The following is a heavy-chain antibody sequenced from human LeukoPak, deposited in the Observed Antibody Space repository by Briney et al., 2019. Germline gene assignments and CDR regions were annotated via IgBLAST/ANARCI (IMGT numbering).Heavy chain of an antibody. D-gene: IGHD2-8*01. V-gene: IGHV4-38-2*02. CDR1: GDSISSGDYY. CDR2: IYHSGST. Sequence: PSQTLSLTCTVSGDSISSGDYYWGWIRQPPGKGLEWIGSIYHSGSTYYNPSLKSRVTISVDTSKNQSSLKLSSVTAADTAVYYCARDVDCTNGVCYTDAFDIWGQGTMVTVSS. J-gene: IGHJ3*02. CDR3: ARDVDCTNGVCYTDAFDI.